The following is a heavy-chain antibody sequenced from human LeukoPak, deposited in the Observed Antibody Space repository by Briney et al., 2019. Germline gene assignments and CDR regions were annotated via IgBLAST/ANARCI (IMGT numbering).Heavy chain of an antibody. CDR3: ARSSGSNLFDY. CDR1: GFTFSSYE. CDR2: ISRSASLI. D-gene: IGHD1-26*01. J-gene: IGHJ4*02. Sequence: PGGSLRLSCAASGFTFSSYEMNWVRQAPGKGVEWVSYISRSASLIYYVDSVKGRFTISRDNSKNSLYVQMNSLRAEDTAVYYCARSSGSNLFDYWGQGSLVTVSS. V-gene: IGHV3-48*03.